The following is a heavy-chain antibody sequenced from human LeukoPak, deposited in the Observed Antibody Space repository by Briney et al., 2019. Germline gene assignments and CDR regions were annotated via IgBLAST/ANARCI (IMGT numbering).Heavy chain of an antibody. CDR2: ISYHGSNK. V-gene: IGHV3-30*04. CDR1: VFTLSSYS. CDR3: ARSPERLGQGYLDS. J-gene: IGHJ4*02. D-gene: IGHD3/OR15-3a*01. Sequence: GGSLRLSCAASVFTLSSYSMHWARQAPGKGLQWLTLISYHGSNKDYTDSVKGRFIISRDNSKNTLFLQMNSLRTEDTAIYFCARSPERLGQGYLDSWGQGTLVTASS.